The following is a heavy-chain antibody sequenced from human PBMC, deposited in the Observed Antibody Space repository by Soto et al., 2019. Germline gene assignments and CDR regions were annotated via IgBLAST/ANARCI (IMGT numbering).Heavy chain of an antibody. Sequence: QVQLQESGPGLVKPSETMSLTCTVSGGSISSYYWSWIRQPPGKGLEWIGYIYYSESPNYNPSLKTRVTVSGDTSKNQSSLKLSSVTAAATAVSYCGRLADRTAGVGFLYIWGHGTRVTVSS. V-gene: IGHV4-59*01. J-gene: IGHJ3*02. CDR1: GGSISSYY. CDR2: IYYSESP. D-gene: IGHD6-25*01. CDR3: GRLADRTAGVGFLYI.